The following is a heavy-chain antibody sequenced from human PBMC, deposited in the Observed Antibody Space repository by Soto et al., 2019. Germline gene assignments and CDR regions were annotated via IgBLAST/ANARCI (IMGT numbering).Heavy chain of an antibody. J-gene: IGHJ6*02. Sequence: GESLKISCKGSGYSFTSYWISWVRQMPGEGLEWMGRIDPSDSYTNYSPSFQGHVTISADKSISTAYLQWSSLKASDTAMYYCAGDYYDSSGYSPGDYYYGMDVWGQGTTVTVS. CDR1: GYSFTSYW. CDR3: AGDYYDSSGYSPGDYYYGMDV. CDR2: IDPSDSYT. V-gene: IGHV5-10-1*01. D-gene: IGHD3-22*01.